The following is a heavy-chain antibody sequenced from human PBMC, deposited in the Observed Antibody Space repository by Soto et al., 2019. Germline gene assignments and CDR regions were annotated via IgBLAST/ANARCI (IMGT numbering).Heavy chain of an antibody. Sequence: PGGSLRLSCAASGFTFSSFGMHWVRQAPGKGLEWVSLIWYDGSKTSYGDSVKGRFTISRDNSRNTVYLQMNSLRADDTAVYYCARDASYYSLWSGYYPSRNGMDVWGQGTTVTVSS. D-gene: IGHD3-3*01. CDR1: GFTFSSFG. CDR3: ARDASYYSLWSGYYPSRNGMDV. V-gene: IGHV3-33*01. CDR2: IWYDGSKT. J-gene: IGHJ6*02.